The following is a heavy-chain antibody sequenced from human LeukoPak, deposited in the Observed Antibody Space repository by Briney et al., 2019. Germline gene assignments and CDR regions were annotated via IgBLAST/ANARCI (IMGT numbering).Heavy chain of an antibody. CDR2: IIPILGIA. CDR1: GGTFSSYA. D-gene: IGHD6-13*01. Sequence: GASVKVSCKASGGTFSSYAISWVRQAPGQGLEWMGRIIPILGIANYAQKFQGRVTMTRDTSTSTVYMELSSLRSEDTAVYYCARDRAAAGSPIFDYWGQGTLVTVSS. J-gene: IGHJ4*02. V-gene: IGHV1-69*04. CDR3: ARDRAAAGSPIFDY.